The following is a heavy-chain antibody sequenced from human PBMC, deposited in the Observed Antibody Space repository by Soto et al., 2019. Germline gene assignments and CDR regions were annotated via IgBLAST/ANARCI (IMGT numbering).Heavy chain of an antibody. V-gene: IGHV3-30*18. CDR2: ISYDGRNK. Sequence: GGSLSLSCAASGHTFSSYGMHWVRQAPGKGLEWVAAISYDGRNKNYADSVEGRFTISRDNSKNTLYLQMNSLRAEDTAVYYCAKDTYYHDSSGYYTFDYWGQGTLVTVSS. CDR3: AKDTYYHDSSGYYTFDY. J-gene: IGHJ4*02. CDR1: GHTFSSYG. D-gene: IGHD3-22*01.